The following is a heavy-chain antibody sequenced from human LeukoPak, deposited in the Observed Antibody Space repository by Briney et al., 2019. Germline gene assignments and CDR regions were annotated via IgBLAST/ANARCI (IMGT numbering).Heavy chain of an antibody. CDR2: ISPGGGPT. CDR3: AKPARTDYTDY. J-gene: IGHJ4*02. V-gene: IGHV3-23*01. CDR1: GFPFSSHG. D-gene: IGHD1-14*01. Sequence: PGGSLRLSCAGSGFPFSSHGMNWVRQAPGKGLEWVSGISPGGGPTYYADSVKGRFSISRDDLKNTLYLQMTNLRAEDTAVYYCAKPARTDYTDYWGQGTLVTVSS.